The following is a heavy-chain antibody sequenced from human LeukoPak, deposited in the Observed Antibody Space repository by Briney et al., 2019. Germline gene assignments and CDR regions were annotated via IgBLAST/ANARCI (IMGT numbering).Heavy chain of an antibody. CDR2: ISGSGGST. CDR1: GFTFSSYA. V-gene: IGHV3-23*01. CDR3: ANNGPYYYYGMDV. D-gene: IGHD2-8*01. J-gene: IGHJ6*02. Sequence: GGSLRLSCAASGFTFSSYAMSWVRQAPGKGLEWVSAISGSGGSTYYADSVKGRSTISRDNSKNTLYLQMNSLRAEDTAVYYCANNGPYYYYGMDVWGQGTTVTVSS.